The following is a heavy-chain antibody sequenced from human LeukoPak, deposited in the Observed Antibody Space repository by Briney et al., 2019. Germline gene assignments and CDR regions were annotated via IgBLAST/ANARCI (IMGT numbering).Heavy chain of an antibody. V-gene: IGHV4-61*02. CDR2: IYTSGST. J-gene: IGHJ4*02. D-gene: IGHD3-16*01. Sequence: PSETLSLTCTVSGGSISSGSYYWSWIRQPAGKGLEWIGRIYTSGSTNYNPSLKSRVTISVDTSKNQFSLKLSSVTAADTAVYYYARDGGYWGQGTLVTVSS. CDR1: GGSISSGSYY. CDR3: ARDGGY.